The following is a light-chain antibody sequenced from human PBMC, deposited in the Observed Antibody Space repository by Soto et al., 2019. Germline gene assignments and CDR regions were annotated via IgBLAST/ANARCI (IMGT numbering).Light chain of an antibody. CDR3: QQYENLPT. J-gene: IGKJ5*01. Sequence: DIQITHSPCTLSASVGDRVTITRPVRTNITNYLTSYQQKPGRAPKLLSYDASNLGAGVPSRFRGSGSGTDFTFTISRLQPEDIATYYCQQYENLPTCGQGTRLEIK. CDR2: DAS. CDR1: TNITNY. V-gene: IGKV1-33*01.